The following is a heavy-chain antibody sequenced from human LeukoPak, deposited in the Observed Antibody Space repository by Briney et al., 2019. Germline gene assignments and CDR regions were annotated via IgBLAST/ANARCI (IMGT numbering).Heavy chain of an antibody. D-gene: IGHD1-20*01. J-gene: IGHJ4*02. CDR1: GDSIGDNSYY. CDR2: IYYSGRT. Sequence: SETLSLTCSVSGDSIGDNSYYWGWIRQPPGKGLEWIGSIYYSGRTYYNPSLKSRVTISVDTSRNQFSLRLTSLTAADTAVYYCAGLTGTTWDYWGQGTLVTVSS. V-gene: IGHV4-39*01. CDR3: AGLTGTTWDY.